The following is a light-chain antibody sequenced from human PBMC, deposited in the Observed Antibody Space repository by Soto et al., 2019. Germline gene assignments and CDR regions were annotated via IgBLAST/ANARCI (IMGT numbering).Light chain of an antibody. Sequence: DIQMTQSPSSLSASVGDRVTITCRASQSISSYFNWYQQKPGKAPKLLIYAASSLQSGVPSRFSGSGSVTDFTLTISSLQPEDFATYYCQQSCSTPPWTFGQGTKVDIK. CDR3: QQSCSTPPWT. V-gene: IGKV1-39*01. CDR1: QSISSY. J-gene: IGKJ1*01. CDR2: AAS.